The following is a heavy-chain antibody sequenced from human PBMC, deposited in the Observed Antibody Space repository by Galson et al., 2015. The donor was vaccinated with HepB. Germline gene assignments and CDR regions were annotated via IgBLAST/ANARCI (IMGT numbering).Heavy chain of an antibody. V-gene: IGHV3-30*02. Sequence: SLRLSCAASGFTFSSYGMHWVRQAPGKGLEWVAFIRYDGSNKYYADSVKGRFTISRDNSKNTLYLQMNSLRAEDTAVYYCAKALITMIVGAFDIWGQGTMVTVSS. J-gene: IGHJ3*02. D-gene: IGHD3-22*01. CDR2: IRYDGSNK. CDR3: AKALITMIVGAFDI. CDR1: GFTFSSYG.